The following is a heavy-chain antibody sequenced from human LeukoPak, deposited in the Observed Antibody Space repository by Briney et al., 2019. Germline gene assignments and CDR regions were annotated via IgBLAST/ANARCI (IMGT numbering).Heavy chain of an antibody. V-gene: IGHV4-59*01. CDR2: ISYSGTT. J-gene: IGHJ3*02. D-gene: IGHD4-17*01. CDR3: ARDRQATTAYDAFDI. CDR1: GGSISSYY. Sequence: PSETLSLTCTVFGGSISSYYWSWIRQPSGKGLEWIGYISYSGTTNYNPSLKSRVTISVDTSKNHFSLKLTSVTAADTAVYYCARDRQATTAYDAFDIWGRGTMVTVSS.